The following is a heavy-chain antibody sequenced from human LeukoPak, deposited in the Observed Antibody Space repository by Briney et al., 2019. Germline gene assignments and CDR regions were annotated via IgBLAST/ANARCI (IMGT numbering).Heavy chain of an antibody. V-gene: IGHV3-30*02. CDR2: IRYDGSNK. CDR1: GFTFSSYG. J-gene: IGHJ6*03. Sequence: GGSLRLSCAASGFTFSSYGMLWVRQAPGKGLEWVAFIRYDGSNKYYADSVKGRFTISRDNSKNTLYLQMNSLRAEDTAVYYCAEVVRTNYYYYMDVWGKGTTVTVSS. CDR3: AEVVRTNYYYYMDV. D-gene: IGHD1/OR15-1a*01.